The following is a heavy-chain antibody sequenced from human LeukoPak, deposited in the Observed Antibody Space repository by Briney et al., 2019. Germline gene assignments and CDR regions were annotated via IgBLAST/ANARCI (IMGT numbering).Heavy chain of an antibody. Sequence: GASVKASCKASGYTFTGYYMHWVRQAPGQGLEWMGWINPNSGGTNYAQKFQGRVTMTRDTSISTAYMELSRLKSDDTAVYYCARDEAYSSSPGRDYWGQGTLVTVSS. D-gene: IGHD6-6*01. CDR2: INPNSGGT. J-gene: IGHJ4*02. CDR1: GYTFTGYY. CDR3: ARDEAYSSSPGRDY. V-gene: IGHV1-2*02.